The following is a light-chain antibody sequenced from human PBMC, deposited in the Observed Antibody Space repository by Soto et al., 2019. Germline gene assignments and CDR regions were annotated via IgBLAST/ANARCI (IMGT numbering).Light chain of an antibody. CDR2: DAS. CDR3: QHYNSYGT. V-gene: IGKV1-5*01. CDR1: QGISDW. Sequence: DIQMTQSPSSVSASVGDRVTITFRASQGISDWLAWYQQKPGKAPKLLIYDASSLETGVPSRFSGSGSGTEFTLTISSLQPDDFATYYCQHYNSYGTFGQGTKVDIK. J-gene: IGKJ1*01.